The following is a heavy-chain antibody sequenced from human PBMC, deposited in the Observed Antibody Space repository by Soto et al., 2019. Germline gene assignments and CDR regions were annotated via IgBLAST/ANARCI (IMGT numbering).Heavy chain of an antibody. CDR2: ISSSSSYI. Sequence: GGSLRLSCAASGFTFSRYDMNWVRQAPGKGLEWVSSISSSSSYIYYADSVKGRFTISRDNAKNSLYLQMNSLRAEDTAVYYCARDDYPYYDDSSGYHFDYWGQGALVTVSS. D-gene: IGHD3-22*01. V-gene: IGHV3-21*01. CDR1: GFTFSRYD. CDR3: ARDDYPYYDDSSGYHFDY. J-gene: IGHJ4*02.